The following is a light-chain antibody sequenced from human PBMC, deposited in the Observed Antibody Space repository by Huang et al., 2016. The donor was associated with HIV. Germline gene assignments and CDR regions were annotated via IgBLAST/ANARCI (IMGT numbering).Light chain of an antibody. CDR3: QQSLPSPGA. CDR1: QSVGVI. CDR2: GTS. V-gene: IGKV1-39*01. Sequence: DIQMTQSPSSLSASVGDRVIVTCRASQSVGVILNWYQQKPGKVPKLLIYGTSSLDSGVPSRFNGSRSGTDFTLTINGLQPDDFATYYCQQSLPSPGAFGQGTKVDIK. J-gene: IGKJ1*01.